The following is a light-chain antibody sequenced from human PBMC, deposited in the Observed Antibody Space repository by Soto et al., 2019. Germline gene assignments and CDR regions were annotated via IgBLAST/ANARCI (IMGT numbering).Light chain of an antibody. Sequence: EIVMTQSPPTLSVSPGERATLSCRASQSVSSNLAWYQQKPGQAPRLLIYGASTRATGIPARFSGSGSGTEFTLTISNLQSEDFAVYYCQQYNNRPLTFGGGTKVDIK. CDR3: QQYNNRPLT. CDR1: QSVSSN. V-gene: IGKV3-15*01. J-gene: IGKJ4*01. CDR2: GAS.